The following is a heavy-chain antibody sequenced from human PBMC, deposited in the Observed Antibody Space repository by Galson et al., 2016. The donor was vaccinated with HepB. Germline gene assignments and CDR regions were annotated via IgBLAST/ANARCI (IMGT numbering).Heavy chain of an antibody. Sequence: SLRLSCAASGFTFSSYAMNWVRRAPGKGLEWVSVISGSGGYTYYADSVKGRFTISRDNSKNTLYLQVNSLRVEDTALYYCAKGGRSVTARRGLDYWGQGILVTVSS. J-gene: IGHJ4*02. D-gene: IGHD6-6*01. CDR1: GFTFSSYA. V-gene: IGHV3-23*01. CDR3: AKGGRSVTARRGLDY. CDR2: ISGSGGYT.